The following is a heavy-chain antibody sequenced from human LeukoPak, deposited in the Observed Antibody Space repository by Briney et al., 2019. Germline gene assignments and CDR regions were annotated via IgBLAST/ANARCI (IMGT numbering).Heavy chain of an antibody. CDR1: GFTFSSHW. J-gene: IGHJ3*02. D-gene: IGHD5-18*01. Sequence: GGSLRLSCAASGFTFSSHWMHWVRQAPGKGPVWVSRINNDGSSAIYADSVKGRFTISRDNAKNSLYLQMNSLRVEDTAVYYCARTRVAVQLWFAFDIWGEGALVTVSS. CDR3: ARTRVAVQLWFAFDI. V-gene: IGHV3-74*01. CDR2: INNDGSSA.